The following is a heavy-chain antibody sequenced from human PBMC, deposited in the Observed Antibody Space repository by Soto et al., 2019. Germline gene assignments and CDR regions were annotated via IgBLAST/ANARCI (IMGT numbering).Heavy chain of an antibody. CDR1: RFTFSDFA. V-gene: IGHV3-23*01. J-gene: IGHJ5*01. Sequence: DVQLLESGGGLVQPGGSLTLSCAASRFTFSDFAMSWVRQAPGKGLEWVSSIGGTGTDTHYADSVKGRFTISRDNSRNTLYVQIDSLRDEDTAVYYCAKDAVPYNGKWDWFDSWGQGTLVIVS. CDR3: AKDAVPYNGKWDWFDS. D-gene: IGHD1-20*01. CDR2: IGGTGTDT.